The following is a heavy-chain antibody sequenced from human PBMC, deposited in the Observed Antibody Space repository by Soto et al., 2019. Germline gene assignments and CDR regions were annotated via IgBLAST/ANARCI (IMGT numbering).Heavy chain of an antibody. CDR3: ARDIWSGGYKWFDS. CDR2: ISNDGHTQ. J-gene: IGHJ5*01. V-gene: IGHV3-30*03. Sequence: SLRLSCAASTLTVSLYGIHWVRQAPGKGLECVAFISNDGHTQYYADSVKGRFTISRDNSKNTVDLQMNSLRAEDTAVYYCARDIWSGGYKWFDSWGQGTLVTVSS. D-gene: IGHD3-3*01. CDR1: TLTVSLYG.